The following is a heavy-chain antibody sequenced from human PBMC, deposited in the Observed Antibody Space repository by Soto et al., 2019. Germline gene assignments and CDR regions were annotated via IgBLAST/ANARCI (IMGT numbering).Heavy chain of an antibody. CDR2: ISGSGGST. V-gene: IGHV3-23*01. D-gene: IGHD1-26*01. Sequence: GSLRLSCVASGFTFSSYAVSWVRQAPGKGLEWVSTISGSGGSTYFADSVKGRFTISRDNSKNTVFLQVNSLRAEDTAVYYCAREDILGARSFDYWGQGTLVTVSS. J-gene: IGHJ4*02. CDR1: GFTFSSYA. CDR3: AREDILGARSFDY.